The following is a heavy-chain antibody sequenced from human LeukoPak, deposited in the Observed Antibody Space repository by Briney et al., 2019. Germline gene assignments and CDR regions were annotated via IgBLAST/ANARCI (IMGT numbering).Heavy chain of an antibody. CDR2: IYYSGST. Sequence: PSETLSLTCTVSGGSISSYYWSWIRQPPGKGLEWIGYIYYSGSTNYNPSLKSRVAISVDTSKNQFSLKLSSVTAADTAVYYCARVSTDNNWGVTSYYMDVWGKGTTVTVSS. CDR1: GGSISSYY. V-gene: IGHV4-59*01. CDR3: ARVSTDNNWGVTSYYMDV. D-gene: IGHD7-27*01. J-gene: IGHJ6*03.